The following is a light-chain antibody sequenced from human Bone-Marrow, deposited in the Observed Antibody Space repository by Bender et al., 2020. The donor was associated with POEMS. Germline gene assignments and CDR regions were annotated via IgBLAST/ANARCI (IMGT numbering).Light chain of an antibody. CDR1: SCDVGGSNY. CDR2: EVS. J-gene: IGLJ1*01. CDR3: SSYATNNNYV. Sequence: QSALTQPPSASGSPGQSVTISCTGTSCDVGGSNYVSWYQQHPGKAPKLMIYEVSKRPSGVPDRFSGSRSGNTASLTVSGLQAEDEADYYCSSYATNNNYVFGTGTDVTVL. V-gene: IGLV2-8*01.